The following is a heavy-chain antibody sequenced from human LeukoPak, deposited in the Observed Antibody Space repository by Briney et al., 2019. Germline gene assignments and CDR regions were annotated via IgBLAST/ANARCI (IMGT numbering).Heavy chain of an antibody. CDR1: GFTFSTYA. J-gene: IGHJ4*02. V-gene: IGHV3-23*01. Sequence: GGSLRLSCAASGFTFSTYAMAWVRQAPGKGLEWVSAFSNSGETHYADSVKGRFTISRDNSKNTLYLQMNSLRADGTALYYCAKDLRLSVGTSPFDYWGQGTLVTVSS. D-gene: IGHD4-23*01. CDR3: AKDLRLSVGTSPFDY. CDR2: FSNSGET.